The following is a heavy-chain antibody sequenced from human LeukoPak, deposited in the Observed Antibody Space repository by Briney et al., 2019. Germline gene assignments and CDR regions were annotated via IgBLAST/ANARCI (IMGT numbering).Heavy chain of an antibody. CDR3: ATAPGGGRRPPIWFDP. CDR1: GGSVNSHY. D-gene: IGHD2-15*01. CDR2: IYHSGIT. J-gene: IGHJ5*02. V-gene: IGHV4-59*02. Sequence: SETLSLTCTVSGGSVNSHYWVWIRQSPGTGLECIGYIYHSGITNYNPSLKSRATISLDTSKNQFSLKLRSVTAADTAVYYCATAPGGGRRPPIWFDPWGQGILVTVSS.